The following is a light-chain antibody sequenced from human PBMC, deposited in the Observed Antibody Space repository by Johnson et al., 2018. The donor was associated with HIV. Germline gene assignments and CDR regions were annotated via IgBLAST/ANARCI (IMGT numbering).Light chain of an antibody. J-gene: IGLJ1*01. CDR2: DNN. CDR3: GTWDSSLRGGV. Sequence: QSVLTQPPSVSAAPGQKVSISCSGSSSNIGDNYVSWYQQVPGTAPKLLIYDNNKRPSGIPDRFSGSKSGTSATLGITGLQTGDEADYYCGTWDSSLRGGVFVTGTKVTVL. CDR1: SSNIGDNY. V-gene: IGLV1-51*01.